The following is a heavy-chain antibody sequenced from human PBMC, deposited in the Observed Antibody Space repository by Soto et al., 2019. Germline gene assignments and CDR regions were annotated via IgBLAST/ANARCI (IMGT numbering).Heavy chain of an antibody. J-gene: IGHJ6*02. CDR3: ARDHGMFLSYYYYGMDV. D-gene: IGHD3-10*02. Sequence: QVQLVESGGGVVQPGRSLTLSCAASGFTFSRFSMHWVRQAPGKGLAWVAVISYDGSNTHYAESVKGRFNISRDDSKNTVYPQMNNLRGEDSAVYYCARDHGMFLSYYYYGMDVWGQGTTVTVSS. CDR2: ISYDGSNT. CDR1: GFTFSRFS. V-gene: IGHV3-30-3*01.